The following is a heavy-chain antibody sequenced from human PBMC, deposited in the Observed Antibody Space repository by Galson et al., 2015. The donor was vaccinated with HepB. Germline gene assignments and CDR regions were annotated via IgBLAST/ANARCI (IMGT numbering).Heavy chain of an antibody. J-gene: IGHJ5*02. Sequence: PALVKPTQTLSLTCTFSGFSLTTSQMCVSWIRQPPGKALEWLARIDWDDDKYYSTSLKTRLTISKDTSKNQVVLTMTNMDPVDTATYYCARCIFDCGGTSCYVSWFDPWGQGTLVTVSS. CDR2: IDWDDDK. V-gene: IGHV2-70*11. CDR1: GFSLTTSQMC. D-gene: IGHD2-2*01. CDR3: ARCIFDCGGTSCYVSWFDP.